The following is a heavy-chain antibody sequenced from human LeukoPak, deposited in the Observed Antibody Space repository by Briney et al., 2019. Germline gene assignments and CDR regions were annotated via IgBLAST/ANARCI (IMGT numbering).Heavy chain of an antibody. J-gene: IGHJ3*02. CDR1: GFTFGHYA. D-gene: IGHD1-14*01. CDR2: ISWNSGFI. Sequence: GGSLRLSCSATGFTFGHYAMHWVRQAPGKGLEWVSGISWNSGFIDYADSVKGRFTISRDNAKNSLYLQLNSLRPEDMAFYYCAKDIGPTGDAFHIWGQGTVVTVSS. V-gene: IGHV3-9*03. CDR3: AKDIGPTGDAFHI.